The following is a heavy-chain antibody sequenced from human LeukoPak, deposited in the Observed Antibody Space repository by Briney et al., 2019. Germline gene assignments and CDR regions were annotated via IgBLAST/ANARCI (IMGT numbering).Heavy chain of an antibody. CDR1: GFTFDDYG. V-gene: IGHV3-20*04. J-gene: IGHJ4*02. CDR2: INWNGGST. CDR3: ARYSYGYPFDY. Sequence: GGSLRLSCAASGFTFDDYGMSWARQAPGKGLEWVSGINWNGGSTGYADSVKGRFTISRDNAKNSLYLQMNGLRAEDTALYYCARYSYGYPFDYWGQGTLVTVSS. D-gene: IGHD5-18*01.